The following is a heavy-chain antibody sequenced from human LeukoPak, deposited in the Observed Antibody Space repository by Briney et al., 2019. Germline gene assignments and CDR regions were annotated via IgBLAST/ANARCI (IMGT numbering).Heavy chain of an antibody. V-gene: IGHV1-2*02. CDR2: INPNSGGT. CDR3: AREVVVPAQYYFDY. Sequence: ASVKVSCKASGYTFTGYYMHWVRQAPGQGPEWMGWINPNSGGTNYAQKFQGRVTMTRDTSISTAYMELSRLRSDDTAVYYCAREVVVPAQYYFDYWGQGTLVTVSS. J-gene: IGHJ4*02. CDR1: GYTFTGYY. D-gene: IGHD2-2*01.